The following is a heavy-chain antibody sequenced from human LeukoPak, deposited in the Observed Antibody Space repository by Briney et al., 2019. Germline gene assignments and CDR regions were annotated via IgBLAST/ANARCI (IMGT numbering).Heavy chain of an antibody. D-gene: IGHD3-22*01. J-gene: IGHJ4*02. V-gene: IGHV3-30*18. CDR2: IAYDGSDK. CDR1: GFTFSRSA. CDR3: AKDKDSSGYYLYLFDY. Sequence: GGSLRLSCAASGFTFSRSAMHWVRQAPGKGLEWVAVIAYDGSDKYYTDSLKGRFTISRDNSKNTLYLKMNSLSAEDTAMHYCAKDKDSSGYYLYLFDYWGQGTPVTVSS.